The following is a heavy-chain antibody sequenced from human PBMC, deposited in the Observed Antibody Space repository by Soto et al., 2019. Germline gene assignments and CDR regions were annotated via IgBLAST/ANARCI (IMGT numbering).Heavy chain of an antibody. CDR3: ARDPSDCSSTSCWGYYALDV. V-gene: IGHV3-21*01. D-gene: IGHD2-2*01. J-gene: IGHJ6*02. CDR2: ISSSGTYI. Sequence: EVQLVESGGGLVKPGGSLRLSCAASGFTFSTYSMNWVRQAPGKGLEWVSSISSSGTYIHYADSLKGRFTISRDNAKNSRYLRRISLRAEDTAVYYWARDPSDCSSTSCWGYYALDVWGQGTTVTVSS. CDR1: GFTFSTYS.